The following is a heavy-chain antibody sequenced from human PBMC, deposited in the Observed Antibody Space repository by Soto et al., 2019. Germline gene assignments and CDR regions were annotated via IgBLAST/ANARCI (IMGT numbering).Heavy chain of an antibody. CDR3: ARGTRVIPAESDFDY. D-gene: IGHD2-2*01. Sequence: HPGGSLRLSCAASGFTFGTDWMHWVRQAPGKGLVWVSRTNTDGRSTTYADSVEGRFTISRDNAKNTLYLQMNSLRAEDTAVYYCARGTRVIPAESDFDYWGQGTLVTVSS. CDR1: GFTFGTDW. V-gene: IGHV3-74*01. CDR2: TNTDGRST. J-gene: IGHJ4*02.